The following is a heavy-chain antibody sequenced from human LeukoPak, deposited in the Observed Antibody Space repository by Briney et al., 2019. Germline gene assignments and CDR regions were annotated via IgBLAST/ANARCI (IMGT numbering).Heavy chain of an antibody. D-gene: IGHD4/OR15-4a*01. Sequence: PGGSLRLSRAASGFTFSNYWMSWVRQAPGKGLEWVANIKQDGSEKYYVDSVRGRFTISRDNAKNSLYLQMNSLRADDTAVYYCARDDYGGTAYWGQGTLVTVSS. CDR1: GFTFSNYW. V-gene: IGHV3-7*01. CDR2: IKQDGSEK. J-gene: IGHJ4*02. CDR3: ARDDYGGTAY.